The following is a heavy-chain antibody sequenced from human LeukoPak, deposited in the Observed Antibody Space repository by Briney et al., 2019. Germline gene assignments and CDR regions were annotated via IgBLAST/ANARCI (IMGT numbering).Heavy chain of an antibody. Sequence: GESLKISCQGSGYTFTSHWIGWVRPMPGRGLEWMGIIYPGDSDTKYSPSFRGQVTMSVDKSVSTAYLQWSSLKASDTATYYCVRLATLTTTDYWGQGTLVTVSS. J-gene: IGHJ4*02. CDR3: VRLATLTTTDY. V-gene: IGHV5-51*01. CDR1: GYTFTSHW. CDR2: IYPGDSDT. D-gene: IGHD2-15*01.